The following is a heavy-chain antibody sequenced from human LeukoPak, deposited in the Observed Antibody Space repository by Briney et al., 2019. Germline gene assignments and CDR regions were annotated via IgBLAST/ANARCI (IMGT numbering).Heavy chain of an antibody. V-gene: IGHV4-59*12. D-gene: IGHD6-19*01. CDR2: IYYSGST. CDR1: GGSISSYY. Sequence: SETLSLTCIVSGGSISSYYWSWIRQPPGKGLEWIGYIYYSGSTNYNPSLKSRVTISVDTSKNQSSLKLSSVTAADTAVYYCARADSSGWGHWGQGTLVTVSP. J-gene: IGHJ4*02. CDR3: ARADSSGWGH.